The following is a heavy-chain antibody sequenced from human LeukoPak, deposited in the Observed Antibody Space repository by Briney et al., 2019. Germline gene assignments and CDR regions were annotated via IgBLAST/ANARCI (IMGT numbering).Heavy chain of an antibody. CDR3: ARTVSYSSGPLTDLLPYYFDY. Sequence: ASVKVSCKASGYSFTSYAMHWVRQAPGQRLEGVGWINTCNWNTKYSQEFQGNVTITRHTSANPAYMELSRLRSEATAVYPCARTVSYSSGPLTDLLPYYFDYWGQGPLVTVSS. V-gene: IGHV1-3*03. D-gene: IGHD6-19*01. CDR2: INTCNWNT. J-gene: IGHJ4*02. CDR1: GYSFTSYA.